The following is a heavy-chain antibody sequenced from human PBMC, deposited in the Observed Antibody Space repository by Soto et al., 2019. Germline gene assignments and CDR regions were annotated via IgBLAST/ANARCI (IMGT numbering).Heavy chain of an antibody. CDR1: GFTFSSSA. CDR3: SRDNLFSGGWTADMDV. V-gene: IGHV3-30-3*01. CDR2: ISYDGNTK. D-gene: IGHD1-26*01. Sequence: QAQLVESGGGVVQPGRSLRLSCAASGFTFSSSAMQWVRQAPGKGLDWVAVISYDGNTKYYEDSVMGRFSISRDNPNDTLYLQMNSLRPEYTGLDFCSRDNLFSGGWTADMDVWGQGTTVTVSS. J-gene: IGHJ6*02.